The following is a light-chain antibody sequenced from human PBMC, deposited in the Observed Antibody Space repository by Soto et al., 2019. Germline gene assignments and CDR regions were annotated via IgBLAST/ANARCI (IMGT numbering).Light chain of an antibody. CDR2: GAS. J-gene: IGKJ5*01. CDR3: QQLNSYPIT. Sequence: EIVLTQSPGILSLSPGERASLSCGASQSISSSFLAWYQQKPGQAPRLLIYGASSRATGIPDRFSGSGSGTDFTLTINSLQPEDLATYYCQQLNSYPITFGQGTRLEIK. V-gene: IGKV3-20*01. CDR1: QSISSSF.